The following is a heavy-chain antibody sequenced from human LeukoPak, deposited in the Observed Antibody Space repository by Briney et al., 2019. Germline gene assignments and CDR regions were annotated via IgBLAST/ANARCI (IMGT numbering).Heavy chain of an antibody. J-gene: IGHJ4*02. V-gene: IGHV4-39*01. CDR3: ARTYYYDSSGSYSGIYYFDY. CDR1: GASIRSSGYY. D-gene: IGHD3-22*01. CDR2: VYLSGST. Sequence: PSETLSLTCTVSGASIRSSGYYWGWIRQPPGEGLEWIGSVYLSGSTYYNPSLKSRVTISMDTSKSQFSLKLSSVTAADTAEYYCARTYYYDSSGSYSGIYYFDYWGQGTLVTVSS.